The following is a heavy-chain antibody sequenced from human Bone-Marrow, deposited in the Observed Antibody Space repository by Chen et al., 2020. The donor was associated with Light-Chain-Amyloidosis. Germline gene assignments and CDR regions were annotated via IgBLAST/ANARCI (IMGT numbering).Heavy chain of an antibody. CDR2: ISSSGGTI. D-gene: IGHD3-10*01. CDR3: ARFTYPQH. CDR1: GFTFSTYE. Sequence: EVKLVESGGGLVQPGGSLRLSCAASGFTFSTYEMNWVRQAPGKGLEWVSYISSSGGTIYYAVSVKGRFTISRDNAKNSLYLQMNSLRAEDTAVYYCARFTYPQHWGQGTLVTVSS. V-gene: IGHV3-48*03. J-gene: IGHJ1*01.